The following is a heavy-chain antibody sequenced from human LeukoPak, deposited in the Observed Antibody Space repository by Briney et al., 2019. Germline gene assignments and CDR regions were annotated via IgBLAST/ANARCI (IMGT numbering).Heavy chain of an antibody. CDR1: GGSISSYY. D-gene: IGHD3-3*01. CDR3: ARGDDFWSGYAFDI. CDR2: IYYSGST. Sequence: SETLSLTCTVSGGSISSYYWSWIRQPPGKGLEWIGYIYYSGSTNYNPSLKSRVTISVDTSKNQFSLKLSSVTAADTAVYYCARGDDFWSGYAFDIWGQGTMVTVSP. J-gene: IGHJ3*02. V-gene: IGHV4-59*01.